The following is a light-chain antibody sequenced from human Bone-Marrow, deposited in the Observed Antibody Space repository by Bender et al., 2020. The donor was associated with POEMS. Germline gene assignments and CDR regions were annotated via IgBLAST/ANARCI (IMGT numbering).Light chain of an antibody. J-gene: IGLJ3*02. V-gene: IGLV2-8*01. Sequence: QSALTQPASVSGSPGQSVTISCTGTSSDVGTYNYVSWFQQYPGKAPKMMIYEVDKRPSGVPDRFSGSKSGNTASLTVSGLQTEDEADYYCCSYGGRNNLVFGGGTKVTVL. CDR3: CSYGGRNNLV. CDR1: SSDVGTYNY. CDR2: EVD.